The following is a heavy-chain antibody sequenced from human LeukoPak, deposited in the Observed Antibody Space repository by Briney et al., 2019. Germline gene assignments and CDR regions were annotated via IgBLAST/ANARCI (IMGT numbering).Heavy chain of an antibody. CDR2: INPNSGGT. J-gene: IGHJ4*02. CDR3: AIDSSGWYSLDY. Sequence: ASVKVSCKASAYTFTGYYMHWVRQAPGQGLEWMGWINPNSGGTNYAQKFQGRVTMARDTSISTAYMELSRLRSDDTAVYYCAIDSSGWYSLDYWGQGTLVTVSS. D-gene: IGHD6-19*01. CDR1: AYTFTGYY. V-gene: IGHV1-2*02.